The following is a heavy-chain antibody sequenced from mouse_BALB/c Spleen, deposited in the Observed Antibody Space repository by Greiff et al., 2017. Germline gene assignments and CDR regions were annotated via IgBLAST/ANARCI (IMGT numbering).Heavy chain of an antibody. D-gene: IGHD2-3*01. J-gene: IGHJ3*01. Sequence: EVKLQESGGGLVKPGGSLKLSCAASGFTFSSYAMSWVRQTPEKRLEWVASISSGGSTYYPDSVKGRFTISRDNARNILYLQMSSLRSEDTAMYYCARDDGYYAWFADWGQGTLVTVSA. CDR2: ISSGGST. CDR1: GFTFSSYA. V-gene: IGHV5-6-5*01. CDR3: ARDDGYYAWFAD.